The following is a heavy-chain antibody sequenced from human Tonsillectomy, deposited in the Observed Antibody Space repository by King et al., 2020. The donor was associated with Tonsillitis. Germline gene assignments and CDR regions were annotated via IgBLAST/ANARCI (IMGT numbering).Heavy chain of an antibody. Sequence: VQLQESGPGLVKPSQTLSLTCTVSGASISSGGYYWSWIRQPAGKGLEWIGRIYTSGSTHYNTALKSRVTMSVDTSKNQFSLKLSSVTAADAAVYYCARSSSSWREYYYYFNYMDVWGKGTTVTVSS. J-gene: IGHJ6*03. CDR2: IYTSGST. D-gene: IGHD6-13*01. V-gene: IGHV4-61*02. CDR3: ARSSSSWREYYYYFNYMDV. CDR1: GASISSGGYY.